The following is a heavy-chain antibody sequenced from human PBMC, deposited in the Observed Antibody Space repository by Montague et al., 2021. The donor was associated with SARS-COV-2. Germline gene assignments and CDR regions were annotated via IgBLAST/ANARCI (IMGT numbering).Heavy chain of an antibody. D-gene: IGHD4-17*01. CDR3: GRDHSYGGPRGAYDI. CDR1: GGSITGYY. CDR2: IYDCGAV. J-gene: IGHJ3*02. Sequence: SETLSLTCTVSGGSITGYYWSWLRRSPGKGLEWIAYIYDCGAVNYNPYLESRVTMSTDTSKNQLSLKVNPVTAADTAVYYCGRDHSYGGPRGAYDIWGQGTAVTVSS. V-gene: IGHV4-59*01.